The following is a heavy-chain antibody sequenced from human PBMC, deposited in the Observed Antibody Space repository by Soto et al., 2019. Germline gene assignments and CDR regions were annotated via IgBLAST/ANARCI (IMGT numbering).Heavy chain of an antibody. CDR1: GGTFTYYG. D-gene: IGHD3-22*01. Sequence: QVQLVQSGAEVKRPGSSVKLSCKASGGTFTYYGISWVRQAPGQCLEWMGGIIPIIGPATYAQKFQGRLTITADQSTSTAYMELSSLGSEDTALYYCARDLGTTIAGPPRRDTYGWLEPWGQGILVTVSS. CDR2: IIPIIGPA. J-gene: IGHJ5*02. V-gene: IGHV1-69*01. CDR3: ARDLGTTIAGPPRRDTYGWLEP.